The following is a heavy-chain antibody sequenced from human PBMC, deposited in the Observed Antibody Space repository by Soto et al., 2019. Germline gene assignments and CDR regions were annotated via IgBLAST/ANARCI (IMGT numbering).Heavy chain of an antibody. J-gene: IGHJ4*02. V-gene: IGHV1-69*05. CDR3: AAGELGYETLFDY. CDR1: GGTFSSYA. CDR2: IIPSFGNA. D-gene: IGHD1-26*01. Sequence: VKVSCKASGGTFSSYAISWVRQAPGQGLEWMGGIIPSFGNANYAQKFQERVTITRDMSTSTAYMELSSLRSEDTAVYYCAAGELGYETLFDYWGQGTLVTV.